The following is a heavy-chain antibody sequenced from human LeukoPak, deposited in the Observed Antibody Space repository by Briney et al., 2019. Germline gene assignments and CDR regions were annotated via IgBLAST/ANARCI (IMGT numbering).Heavy chain of an antibody. J-gene: IGHJ5*02. CDR1: GYSFTSYW. Sequence: GDSLKISCKGSGYSFTSYWIGWARQMPGKGLEWVGIIYPGDSDTRYSPSFQGQVTMSVDKSISTAYLQWSSLKASDTAMYYCARRLRHCTTTSCSDNWFDPWGQGTLATVSS. CDR2: IYPGDSDT. D-gene: IGHD2-2*01. CDR3: ARRLRHCTTTSCSDNWFDP. V-gene: IGHV5-51*01.